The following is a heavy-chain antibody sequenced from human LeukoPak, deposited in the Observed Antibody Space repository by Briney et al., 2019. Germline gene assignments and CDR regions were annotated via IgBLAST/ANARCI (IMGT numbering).Heavy chain of an antibody. V-gene: IGHV3-30*01. Sequence: GGSLRLSCTPSRFSFWTYAMHWVRQAPGKGFEWVAVISSDASITIYPYSMRGLFTISRDNSKNTLYLDMNNLRGEDTALYFCARDPIGGRPDYLDYWGQGTLVTVSS. D-gene: IGHD3-10*01. CDR3: ARDPIGGRPDYLDY. J-gene: IGHJ4*02. CDR2: ISSDASIT. CDR1: RFSFWTYA.